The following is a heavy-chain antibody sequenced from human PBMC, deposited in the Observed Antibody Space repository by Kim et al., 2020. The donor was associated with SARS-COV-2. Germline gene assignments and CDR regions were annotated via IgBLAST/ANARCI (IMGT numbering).Heavy chain of an antibody. Sequence: GGSLRLSCAASGFTFSDYYMSWIRQAPGKGLEWVSYISSSSSYTNYADSVKGRFTISRDNAKNSLYLQMNSLRAEDTAVYYCARDRAPELGINPIYYGMDVWGQGTTVTVSS. CDR1: GFTFSDYY. V-gene: IGHV3-11*06. CDR3: ARDRAPELGINPIYYGMDV. CDR2: ISSSSSYT. J-gene: IGHJ6*02. D-gene: IGHD7-27*01.